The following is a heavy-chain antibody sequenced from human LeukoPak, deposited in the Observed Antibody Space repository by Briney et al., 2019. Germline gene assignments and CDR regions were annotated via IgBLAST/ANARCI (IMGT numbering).Heavy chain of an antibody. V-gene: IGHV1-3*01. J-gene: IGHJ6*04. CDR1: GYTFTSYA. D-gene: IGHD1-1*01. CDR2: INAGNGNT. CDR3: AAFGHNWNAAGYHYGMDV. Sequence: ASVKVSCKPSGYTFTSYAMHWVRQAPGQRLEWMGWINAGNGNTKYSQKFQGRVTITSDTSASTAYMELSSLRSDDTAVYYCAAFGHNWNAAGYHYGMDVWGKGTTVTVSS.